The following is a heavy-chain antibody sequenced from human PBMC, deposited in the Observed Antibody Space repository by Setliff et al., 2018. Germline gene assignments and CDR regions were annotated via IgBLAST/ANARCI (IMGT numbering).Heavy chain of an antibody. CDR2: ISGSGGST. Sequence: PGGSLRLSCAASGFTFSSYAMSWVRQASGKGLEWVSAISGSGGSTYYADSVKGRFTISRDNSKNTLYLQMNSLRAEDTAVYYCARAVAGNYYYYYYMDVWGKGTTVTVSS. CDR3: ARAVAGNYYYYYYMDV. CDR1: GFTFSSYA. D-gene: IGHD6-19*01. V-gene: IGHV3-23*01. J-gene: IGHJ6*03.